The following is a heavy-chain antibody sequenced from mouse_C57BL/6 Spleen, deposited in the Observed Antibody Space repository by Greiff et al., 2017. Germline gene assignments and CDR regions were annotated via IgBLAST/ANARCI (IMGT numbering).Heavy chain of an antibody. CDR3: ARHEEYGRCIFDY. CDR2: CYPGSGSI. J-gene: IGHJ2*01. Sequence: QVQLQQSGAELVKPGASVKLSCKASGYTFTEYPIHWVKQRSGQGLEWIGWCYPGSGSIKYNEKIKDKATFTADKSSSTVYMVLSRLTSEDSAVYFCARHEEYGRCIFDYWGQGTTLTVSS. D-gene: IGHD1-1*01. CDR1: GYTFTEYP. V-gene: IGHV1-62-2*01.